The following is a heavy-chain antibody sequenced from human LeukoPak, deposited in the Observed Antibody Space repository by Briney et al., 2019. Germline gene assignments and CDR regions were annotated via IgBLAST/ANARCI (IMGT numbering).Heavy chain of an antibody. Sequence: PSETLSLTCNVSGGSISSGGDYWNWIRQHPGKGLEWIGHIYHSGSTNYNPSLKSRVTISVDTSKNQFSLKLSSVTAADTAVYYCARDAGHQLSRRNYYAMDVWGQGTTVTVSS. V-gene: IGHV4-31*03. CDR3: ARDAGHQLSRRNYYAMDV. CDR1: GGSISSGGDY. CDR2: IYHSGST. J-gene: IGHJ6*02. D-gene: IGHD1-1*01.